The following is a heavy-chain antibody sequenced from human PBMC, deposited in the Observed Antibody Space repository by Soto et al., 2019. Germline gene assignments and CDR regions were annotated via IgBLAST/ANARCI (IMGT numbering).Heavy chain of an antibody. J-gene: IGHJ4*02. CDR1: GFTFSNYV. Sequence: GGSLRLSCAASGFTFSNYVMSWVRQAPGKGLEWVSSISNSGGGTYYADSVKGRFTISRDNSKNTLYLQMNSLRAEDTAVYYCAKEDVGGYYYSGLWGRGTLVTVSS. V-gene: IGHV3-23*01. D-gene: IGHD3-22*01. CDR2: ISNSGGGT. CDR3: AKEDVGGYYYSGL.